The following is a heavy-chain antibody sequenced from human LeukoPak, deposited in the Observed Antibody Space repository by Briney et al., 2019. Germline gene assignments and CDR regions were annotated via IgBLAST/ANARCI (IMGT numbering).Heavy chain of an antibody. CDR3: ARDRVGGWAFDI. CDR2: ILVNGGSP. J-gene: IGHJ3*02. V-gene: IGHV3-64*01. D-gene: IGHD3-16*01. CDR1: GFIFSSYT. Sequence: GRSLRLSCAASGFIFSSYTMHWVRQAPGKGLEYVSSILVNGGSPHYANSVKGRFTISRDNSKNTLHLQMGSVKADDMAGYYCARDRVGGWAFDIWGQGTMVTVSS.